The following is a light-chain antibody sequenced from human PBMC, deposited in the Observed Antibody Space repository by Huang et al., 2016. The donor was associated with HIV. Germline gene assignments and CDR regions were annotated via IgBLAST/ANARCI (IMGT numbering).Light chain of an antibody. Sequence: IVMTQSLATLAVYPGEGAPLSCRASQNVLTNVAWYQHKPGQAPRLLVYGASARATGIPARFSGTGSGTDFTLTLSSLQSDDFAIYYCQHYHDWPPLAFGGGTKVEIK. J-gene: IGKJ4*01. CDR3: QHYHDWPPLA. CDR2: GAS. CDR1: QNVLTN. V-gene: IGKV3-15*01.